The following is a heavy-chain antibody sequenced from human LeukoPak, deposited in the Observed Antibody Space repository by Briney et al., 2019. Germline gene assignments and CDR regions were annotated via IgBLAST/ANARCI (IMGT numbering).Heavy chain of an antibody. CDR2: IKQDGSAK. Sequence: GESLRLSCTASGFTLSAHWMTWVRQAPGKGLEWVANIKQDGSAKYYVDSVKGRFAVSRDNAKNSLYLQMNSLRAEDTAVYYCARCYGDLPILDYWGQGTLVTVSS. V-gene: IGHV3-7*05. J-gene: IGHJ4*02. CDR1: GFTLSAHW. CDR3: ARCYGDLPILDY. D-gene: IGHD4-17*01.